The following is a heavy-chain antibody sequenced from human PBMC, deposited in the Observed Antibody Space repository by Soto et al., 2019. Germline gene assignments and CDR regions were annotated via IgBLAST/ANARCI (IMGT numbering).Heavy chain of an antibody. Sequence: QVQLVESGGGVVQPGRSLRLSCAASGFTFSSYAMHWVRQAPGKGLEWVAVISYDGSNKYYADSVKGRFTISRDNSKNTLYLQMNSLRAEDTAVYYCARDKGGYDDAFDIWGQWTMVTVSS. CDR2: ISYDGSNK. V-gene: IGHV3-30-3*01. D-gene: IGHD5-12*01. CDR1: GFTFSSYA. J-gene: IGHJ3*02. CDR3: ARDKGGYDDAFDI.